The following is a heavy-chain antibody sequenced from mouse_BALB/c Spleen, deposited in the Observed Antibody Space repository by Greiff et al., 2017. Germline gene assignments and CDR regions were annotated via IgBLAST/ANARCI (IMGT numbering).Heavy chain of an antibody. CDR2: IDPFNGGT. J-gene: IGHJ2*01. V-gene: IGHV1S135*01. Sequence: EVQLQESGPELMKPGASVKLSCKASGYSFTSYYMHWVKQSHGKSLEWIGYIDPFNGGTSYNQKFKGKATLTVDKSSSTAYMHLSSLTSEDSAVYYCARRNFDYWGQGTTLTVSS. CDR1: GYSFTSYY. CDR3: ARRNFDY.